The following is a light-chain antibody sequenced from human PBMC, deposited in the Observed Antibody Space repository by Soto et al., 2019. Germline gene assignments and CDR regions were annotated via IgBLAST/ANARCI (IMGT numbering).Light chain of an antibody. CDR1: QSVSSSY. CDR3: HQYVSSPLT. CDR2: GAS. V-gene: IGKV3-20*01. J-gene: IGKJ4*01. Sequence: EIVLTQSPGTLPLSPGERATLSCRASQSVSSSYLAWYQQKPGQAPRLLIYGASSRATGIPDRFSGSASGTAFTLTISRLEPEDFAVYYCHQYVSSPLTFGGGTKVEIK.